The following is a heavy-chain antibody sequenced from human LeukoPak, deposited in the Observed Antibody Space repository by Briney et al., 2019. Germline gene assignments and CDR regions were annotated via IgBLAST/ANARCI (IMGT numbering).Heavy chain of an antibody. CDR2: ISAYNGNT. D-gene: IGHD2-15*01. V-gene: IGHV1-18*01. CDR1: GYTFTSYG. J-gene: IGHJ6*03. Sequence: ASVKVSCKASGYTFTSYGISWVRQAPGQGLEWMGWISAYNGNTNYAQKLQGRVTMTTDTSTSTAYMDLRSLRSDDTAVYYCASPSCSGGSCSTTTGYYYYYYYMDVWGKGTTVTVSS. CDR3: ASPSCSGGSCSTTTGYYYYYYYMDV.